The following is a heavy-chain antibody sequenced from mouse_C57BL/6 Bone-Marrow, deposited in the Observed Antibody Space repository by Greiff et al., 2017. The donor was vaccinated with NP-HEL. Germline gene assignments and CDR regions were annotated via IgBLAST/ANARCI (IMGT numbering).Heavy chain of an antibody. J-gene: IGHJ4*01. V-gene: IGHV1-50*01. CDR1: GYTFTSYW. Sequence: VQLQQPGAELVKPGASVKLSCKASGYTFTSYWMQWVKQRPGQGLEWIGEIDPSDSYTNYNQKFKGKATLTVDTSSSTAYMQLSSLTSEDSAVYYCARDHDYDDMDYWGQGTSVTVSS. CDR3: ARDHDYDDMDY. CDR2: IDPSDSYT.